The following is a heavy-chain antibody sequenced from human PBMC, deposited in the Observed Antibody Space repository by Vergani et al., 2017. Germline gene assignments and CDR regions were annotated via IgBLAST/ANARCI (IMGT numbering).Heavy chain of an antibody. J-gene: IGHJ5*02. D-gene: IGHD6-6*01. V-gene: IGHV4-38-2*01. CDR1: DSSIMTNPY. CDR3: ARGGINSSSGDWFDP. Sequence: QVQLQESGPGLVKPSETLTLTCDVSDSSIMTNPYWGWFRQSPGKGLEWIGCIHHSGDTHYNSSLKSRVTISVDTSKNQFSLKLSSVTAADTAVYYCARGGINSSSGDWFDPWGQGTLVTVSS. CDR2: IHHSGDT.